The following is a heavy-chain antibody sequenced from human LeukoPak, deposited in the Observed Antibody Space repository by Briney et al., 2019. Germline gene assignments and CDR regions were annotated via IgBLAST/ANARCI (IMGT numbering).Heavy chain of an antibody. CDR1: GYTFTSYY. V-gene: IGHV1-46*01. D-gene: IGHD6-19*01. CDR3: ARDTAVAGTIAEYFQH. J-gene: IGHJ1*01. Sequence: ASVKVSCKASGYTFTSYYMRWVRQAPGQGLEWMGIINPSGGSTSYAQKFQGRVTMTRDTSTSTVYMELSSLRSEDTAVYYCARDTAVAGTIAEYFQHWGQGTLVTVSS. CDR2: INPSGGST.